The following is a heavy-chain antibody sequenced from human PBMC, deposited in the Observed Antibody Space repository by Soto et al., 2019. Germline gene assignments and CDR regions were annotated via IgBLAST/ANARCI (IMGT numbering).Heavy chain of an antibody. CDR3: AKGDLASYGSGSYYNHAFDY. J-gene: IGHJ4*02. D-gene: IGHD3-10*01. V-gene: IGHV3-30*18. CDR2: ISYDGSNK. CDR1: GFTFSSYG. Sequence: GGSLRLSCAASGFTFSSYGMHWVRQAPGKGLEWVAVISYDGSNKYYADSVKGRFTVSRDNSKKTLYLQMSSLRVEDTAMYYCAKGDLASYGSGSYYNHAFDYWGQGTLVTVSS.